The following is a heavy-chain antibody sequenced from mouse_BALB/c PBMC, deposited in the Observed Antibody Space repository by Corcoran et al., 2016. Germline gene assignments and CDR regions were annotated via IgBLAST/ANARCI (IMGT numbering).Heavy chain of an antibody. J-gene: IGHJ3*01. Sequence: QIQLVQSGPELKKPGETVKISCKASGYTFTHYGMNWVKQAPGKGLKWMGWINTYTGEPTYADDFKGRFAFSLETSASTAYLQINNLKNEDTATYFCASDPSWFAYWGQGTLVTVSA. CDR2: INTYTGEP. CDR3: ASDPSWFAY. CDR1: GYTFTHYG. V-gene: IGHV9-3-1*01.